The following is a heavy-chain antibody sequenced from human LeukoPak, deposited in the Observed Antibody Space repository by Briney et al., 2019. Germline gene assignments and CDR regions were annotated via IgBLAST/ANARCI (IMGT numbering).Heavy chain of an antibody. J-gene: IGHJ5*02. Sequence: GGSLRLSCAASGFTFRNYGMHWVRQAPGKGLEWVALIWYDGSNQDYADSVRGRFTVSRDNSKNTLYLQMNSLRVEDTAVYYCAKDWTKYPNWFDPWGQGTLVTVSS. CDR2: IWYDGSNQ. V-gene: IGHV3-33*06. CDR1: GFTFRNYG. CDR3: AKDWTKYPNWFDP. D-gene: IGHD3/OR15-3a*01.